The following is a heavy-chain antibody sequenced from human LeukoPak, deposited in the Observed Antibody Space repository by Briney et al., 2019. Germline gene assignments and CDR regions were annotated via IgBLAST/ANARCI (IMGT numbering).Heavy chain of an antibody. CDR2: IYYSGST. V-gene: IGHV4-30-4*08. Sequence: SETLSLTCTISGGSISSGDYYWSWIRQPPGKGLEWIGYIYYSGSTYYDPSLKSRVTISVDTSKNQFSLKLSSVTAADMAVYYCARVYYYDSSGMDIWGQGTMVTVSS. D-gene: IGHD3-22*01. CDR1: GGSISSGDYY. J-gene: IGHJ3*02. CDR3: ARVYYYDSSGMDI.